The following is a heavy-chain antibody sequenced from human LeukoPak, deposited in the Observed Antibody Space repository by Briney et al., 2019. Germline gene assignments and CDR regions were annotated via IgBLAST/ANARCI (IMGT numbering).Heavy chain of an antibody. V-gene: IGHV3-15*01. D-gene: IGHD3-10*01. CDR3: STVSPYYGSGTTSPDS. Sequence: PGGSLRLSCAASGFPFSNAWMSWVRQAPGKGLEGVGRIKSKTDGGKTDYAAPVQGRFSISRDDSENTLYLQMNGLNTEDTAVYYCSTVSPYYGSGTTSPDSWGQGTLVVVSS. J-gene: IGHJ4*02. CDR1: GFPFSNAW. CDR2: IKSKTDGGKT.